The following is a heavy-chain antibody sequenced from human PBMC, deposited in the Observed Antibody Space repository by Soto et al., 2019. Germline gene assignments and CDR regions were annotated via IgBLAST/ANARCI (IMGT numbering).Heavy chain of an antibody. V-gene: IGHV3-23*01. Sequence: RHSRRAFGVTISGYARSRIRKKPGKGLEWVSAISGSGGSTYYADSVKGRFTISRDNSKNTLYLQMNSLRAEDTAVYYCAKESVRQSGYYFDYWGQGTLVTVSP. CDR2: ISGSGGST. CDR1: GVTISGYA. CDR3: AKESVRQSGYYFDY. J-gene: IGHJ4*02.